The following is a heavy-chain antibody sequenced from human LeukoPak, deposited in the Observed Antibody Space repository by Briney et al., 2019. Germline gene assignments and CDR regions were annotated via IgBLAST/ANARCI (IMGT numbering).Heavy chain of an antibody. J-gene: IGHJ4*02. CDR2: IYHSEST. V-gene: IGHV4-4*02. CDR3: ARDGLIAVAGNRHFDY. Sequence: PSETLSLTCAVSGGSISSSNWWSWVRQPPGKGLEWIGEIYHSESTNYNPSLKSRVTFSVDKSKNQFSLKLSSVTAADTAVYYCARDGLIAVAGNRHFDYWGQGTLVTVSS. CDR1: GGSISSSNW. D-gene: IGHD6-19*01.